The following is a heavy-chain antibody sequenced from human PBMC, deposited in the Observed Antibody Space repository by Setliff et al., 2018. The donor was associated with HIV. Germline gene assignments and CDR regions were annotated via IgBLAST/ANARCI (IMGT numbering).Heavy chain of an antibody. V-gene: IGHV4-4*02. CDR1: GGSISSSNW. CDR3: ARGRRTARSSTQALDY. D-gene: IGHD1-26*01. CDR2: INHSGST. Sequence: SETLSLTCAVSGGSISSSNWWSWVRQPPGKGLEWIGEINHSGSTNYNPSLKSRVTISVDTSKNQFSLKLSSVTAADTAVYYCARGRRTARSSTQALDYWGQGTLVTVSS. J-gene: IGHJ4*02.